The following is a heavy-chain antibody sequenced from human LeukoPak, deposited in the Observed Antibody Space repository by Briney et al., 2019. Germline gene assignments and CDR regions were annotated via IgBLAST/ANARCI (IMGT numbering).Heavy chain of an antibody. CDR1: GFTFSSYA. V-gene: IGHV3-30*04. CDR2: ISYVGSNK. CDR3: ARSYRSGWYYFDY. J-gene: IGHJ4*02. Sequence: GGSLRLSCAASGFTFSSYAMHWVRQAPGKGLEWVAVISYVGSNKDYAESVKGRFTISRDTSKNTLYPQMNSLRAEDTAVYYCARSYRSGWYYFDYWGQGTLVTVSS. D-gene: IGHD6-19*01.